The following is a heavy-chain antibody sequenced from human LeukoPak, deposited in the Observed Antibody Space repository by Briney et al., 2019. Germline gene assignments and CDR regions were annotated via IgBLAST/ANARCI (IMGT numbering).Heavy chain of an antibody. CDR2: ISSSSSYI. CDR1: GFTFSSYI. V-gene: IGHV3-21*01. CDR3: ARDQGVPAAKFDY. D-gene: IGHD2-2*01. J-gene: IGHJ4*02. Sequence: GGSLRLSCAASGFTFSSYIMNWVRQAPGKGLEWVSSISSSSSYIYYADSVKGRFTISRDNAKNSLYLQMNSLRAEDTAVYYCARDQGVPAAKFDYWGQGTLVTVSS.